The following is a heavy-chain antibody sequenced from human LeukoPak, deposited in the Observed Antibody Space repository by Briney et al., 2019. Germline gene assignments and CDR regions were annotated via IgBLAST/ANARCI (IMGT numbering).Heavy chain of an antibody. D-gene: IGHD1-1*01. Sequence: SQTLSLTCTVPGDSISPYYWSWIRQPPGKGLEWIAYIYHSGSTTYSPSLKSRVNISVDMSKNQVSLRLSSVTAADTAVYFCARHLLANNWYEPEAFQIWGQGTMVTVSS. V-gene: IGHV4-59*08. CDR3: ARHLLANNWYEPEAFQI. CDR1: GDSISPYY. J-gene: IGHJ3*02. CDR2: IYHSGST.